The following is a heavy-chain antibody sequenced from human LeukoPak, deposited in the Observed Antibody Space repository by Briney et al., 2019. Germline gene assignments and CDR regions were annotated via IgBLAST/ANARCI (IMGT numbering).Heavy chain of an antibody. D-gene: IGHD3-3*01. Sequence: SVKVSCKVSGGTFSSYTISWVRQAPGQGLEWMGRIIPILGIANYAQKFQGRGTITADKSTSTAYMELSSLRSEDTAVYYCARTITIFGVVIRRDNWFDPWGQGTLVTVSS. V-gene: IGHV1-69*02. J-gene: IGHJ5*02. CDR1: GGTFSSYT. CDR2: IIPILGIA. CDR3: ARTITIFGVVIRRDNWFDP.